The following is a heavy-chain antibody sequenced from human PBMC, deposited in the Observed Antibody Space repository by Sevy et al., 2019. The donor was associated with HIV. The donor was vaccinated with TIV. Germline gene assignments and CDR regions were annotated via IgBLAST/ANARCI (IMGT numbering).Heavy chain of an antibody. CDR1: GFTFSSYA. J-gene: IGHJ4*02. CDR3: AKDQDTMV. V-gene: IGHV3-23*01. D-gene: IGHD3-10*01. Sequence: GGSLRPSFAASGFTFSSYARSWVRKAPGKGLEWVPAIGGSGGSTYYADSVKGRFTISRDNSKNTLYLQMNSLRAEDTAVYYCAKDQDTMVWGQGTLVTVSS. CDR2: IGGSGGST.